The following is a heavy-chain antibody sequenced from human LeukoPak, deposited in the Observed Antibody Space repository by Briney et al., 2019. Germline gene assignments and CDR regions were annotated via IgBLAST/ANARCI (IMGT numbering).Heavy chain of an antibody. Sequence: SETLSLTCSVSGGSIYRYYWNWIRQPPGKGLEWIGYIHHIGGTTEYNPSLMSRVTISVDTSKNQFSLKLSSVTAADTAVYYCARGWDSSSYYFDYWGHRT. D-gene: IGHD3-22*01. J-gene: IGHJ4*01. CDR2: IHHIGGTT. CDR1: GGSIYRYY. V-gene: IGHV4-59*01. CDR3: ARGWDSSSYYFDY.